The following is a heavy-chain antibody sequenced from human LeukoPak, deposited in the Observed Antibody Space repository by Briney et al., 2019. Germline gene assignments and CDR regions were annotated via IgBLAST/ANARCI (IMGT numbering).Heavy chain of an antibody. CDR3: ARDYDSSGLRYFDL. J-gene: IGHJ2*01. V-gene: IGHV4-59*01. CDR1: GAYIRDYF. D-gene: IGHD3-22*01. CDR2: IYYTGTT. Sequence: SETLPHTCTVSGAYIRDYFWRCLRQPPGKGLEWIGYIYYTGTTKYTPSPTSRVTISLDTSKSQFPLKLSSVTAADPALYYCARDYDSSGLRYFDLWSRGTLVTVSS.